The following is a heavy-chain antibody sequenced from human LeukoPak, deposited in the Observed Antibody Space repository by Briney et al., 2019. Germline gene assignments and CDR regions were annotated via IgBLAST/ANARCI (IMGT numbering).Heavy chain of an antibody. D-gene: IGHD2-15*01. Sequence: SGGSLRLSCAASGFTFSYYEMNWVRQAPGKGLEWVSYISSSSREIYYADSVKGRFTISRDNAKNSLYLQMNSLRADDTAIYYCARGPRDPTEYCSRGTCSPTCDFWGQGTLVTVSS. CDR2: ISSSSREI. CDR3: ARGPRDPTEYCSRGTCSPTCDF. V-gene: IGHV3-48*03. J-gene: IGHJ4*02. CDR1: GFTFSYYE.